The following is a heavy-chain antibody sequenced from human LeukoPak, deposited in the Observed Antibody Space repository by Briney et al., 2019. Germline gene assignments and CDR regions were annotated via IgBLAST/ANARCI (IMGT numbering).Heavy chain of an antibody. CDR3: ARDWGPANSIDFDY. Sequence: ASVKVSCKASGYTFITRGISWVRQAPGQGLEWMGWISTSNGNSKYAQKFQGRVTMTTDTSATTVYMELTSLRSDDTAVYYCARDWGPANSIDFDYWGQGTLVTVSS. D-gene: IGHD2/OR15-2a*01. J-gene: IGHJ4*02. V-gene: IGHV1-18*01. CDR2: ISTSNGNS. CDR1: GYTFITRG.